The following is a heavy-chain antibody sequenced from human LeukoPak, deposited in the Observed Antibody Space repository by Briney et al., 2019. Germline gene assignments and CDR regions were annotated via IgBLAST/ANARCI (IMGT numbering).Heavy chain of an antibody. D-gene: IGHD5-24*01. CDR3: ARYQSLEMATGGRYFDY. CDR2: IIPIFGTA. Sequence: GASVKVSCKASGGTFSSYAISWVRQAPGQGLEWMGGIIPIFGTANYAQKFQGRVTMTRDTSTSTVYMELSSLRSEDTAVYYCARYQSLEMATGGRYFDYWGQGTLVTVSS. V-gene: IGHV1-69*05. J-gene: IGHJ4*02. CDR1: GGTFSSYA.